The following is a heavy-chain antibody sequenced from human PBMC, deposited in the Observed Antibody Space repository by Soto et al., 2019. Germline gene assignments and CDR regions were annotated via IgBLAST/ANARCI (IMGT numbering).Heavy chain of an antibody. Sequence: QVQLQQWGAGLLKPSETLSLTCAVYGGSFSGYYWSWIRQPPGKGLEWIGEINHSGSTNYNPSPKSRVTISVDTSKNQFSLKLSSVTAADTAVYYCARVLAAGRYDAFDIWGQGTMVTVSS. J-gene: IGHJ3*02. CDR3: ARVLAAGRYDAFDI. D-gene: IGHD6-13*01. CDR2: INHSGST. CDR1: GGSFSGYY. V-gene: IGHV4-34*01.